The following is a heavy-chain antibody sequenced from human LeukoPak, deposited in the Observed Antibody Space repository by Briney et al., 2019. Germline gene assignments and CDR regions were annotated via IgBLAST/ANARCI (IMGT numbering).Heavy chain of an antibody. D-gene: IGHD1-26*01. Sequence: PGRSLRLSCAASGFTFSSYAMHWVRQAPGKGLEWVSSISSSSSYIYYADSVKGRFTISRDNAKNSLYLQMNSLRAEDTAVYYCARDRSGSYYEGQDYWGQGTLVTVSS. V-gene: IGHV3-21*01. CDR1: GFTFSSYA. CDR3: ARDRSGSYYEGQDY. J-gene: IGHJ4*02. CDR2: ISSSSSYI.